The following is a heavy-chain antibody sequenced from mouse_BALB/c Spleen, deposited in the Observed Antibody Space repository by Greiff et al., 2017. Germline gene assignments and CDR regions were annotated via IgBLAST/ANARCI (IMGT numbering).Heavy chain of an antibody. Sequence: VKLVESGAELVRPGSSVKISCKASGYAFSSYWMNWVKQRPGQGLEWIGQIYPGDGDTNYNGKFKGKATLTADKSSSTAYMQLSSLTSEDSAVYFCARFYYGSSFFMDYWGQGTSVTVSS. D-gene: IGHD1-1*01. CDR2: IYPGDGDT. V-gene: IGHV1-80*01. CDR3: ARFYYGSSFFMDY. CDR1: GYAFSSYW. J-gene: IGHJ4*01.